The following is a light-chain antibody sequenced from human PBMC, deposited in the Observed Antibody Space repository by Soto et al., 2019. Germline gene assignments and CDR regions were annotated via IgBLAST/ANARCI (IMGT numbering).Light chain of an antibody. CDR1: QTVSSN. Sequence: EIVMTQSPATLSVSPGERATVSCRASQTVSSNLTWYQQKPGQAPRLLIHGASTRATGVPARFSGSRSGTEFTLTITSLQSEDFAVYYCQQYHNWPPQYTFGQGTKLQIK. CDR2: GAS. V-gene: IGKV3-15*01. J-gene: IGKJ2*01. CDR3: QQYHNWPPQYT.